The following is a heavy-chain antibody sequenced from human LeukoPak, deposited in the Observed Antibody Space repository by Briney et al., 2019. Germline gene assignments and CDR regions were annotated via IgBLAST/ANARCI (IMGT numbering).Heavy chain of an antibody. CDR2: INHSGST. V-gene: IGHV4-34*01. D-gene: IGHD3-22*01. CDR3: ARGRGLYMDV. CDR1: GGSISSYY. Sequence: SETLSLTCTVSGGSISSYYWSWIRQPPGKGLEWIGEINHSGSTNYNPSLKSRVTISVDTSKNQFSLKLSSVTAADTAVYYCARGRGLYMDVWGKGTTVTISS. J-gene: IGHJ6*03.